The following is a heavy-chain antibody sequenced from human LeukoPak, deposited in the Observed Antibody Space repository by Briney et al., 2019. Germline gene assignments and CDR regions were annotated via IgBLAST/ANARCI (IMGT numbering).Heavy chain of an antibody. J-gene: IGHJ4*02. V-gene: IGHV3-15*01. CDR3: TTDGVGVEGATYDN. CDR2: IKAKAHGGTI. Sequence: GGSLRLSCAASGFTFINAWMAWVRQAPGKGLEWVGRIKAKAHGGTIEYAAPVKGRFTISRDDSKNTLYLQMNSLKTEDTAVYYCTTDGVGVEGATYDNWGQGTLVSVSS. CDR1: GFTFINAW. D-gene: IGHD1-26*01.